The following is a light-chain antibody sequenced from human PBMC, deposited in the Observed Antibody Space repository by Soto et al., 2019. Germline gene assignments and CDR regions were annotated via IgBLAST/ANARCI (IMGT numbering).Light chain of an antibody. Sequence: EIVLTQSPATLSSFPGEIVTISCRASQTLSNRLAWYQHKPGQAPRLLIYVTSNRATGIPARFSGSGSGTDYTLTISSLEPEDSAVYYCHQRQSWPRTFGQGTKVDIK. CDR3: HQRQSWPRT. CDR2: VTS. CDR1: QTLSNR. J-gene: IGKJ1*01. V-gene: IGKV3-11*01.